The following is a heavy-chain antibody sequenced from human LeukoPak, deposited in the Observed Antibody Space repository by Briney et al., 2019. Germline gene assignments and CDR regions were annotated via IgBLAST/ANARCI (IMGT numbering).Heavy chain of an antibody. Sequence: WASVKVSCKTSGYTFTGYDINWVRQAAGQGFEWMGWMHPNSGDTGYAHNLQGRITITRDSSTATVFMELSSLRSEDTAMYYCARGRLNGNVDFWGQGTLVTVSS. CDR2: MHPNSGDT. CDR3: ARGRLNGNVDF. V-gene: IGHV1-8*01. J-gene: IGHJ4*02. CDR1: GYTFTGYD. D-gene: IGHD1-20*01.